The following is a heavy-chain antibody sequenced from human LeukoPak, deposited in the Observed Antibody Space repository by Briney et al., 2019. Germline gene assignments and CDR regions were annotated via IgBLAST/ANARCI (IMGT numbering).Heavy chain of an antibody. Sequence: GGSLRLSCAASGFTFSSYWMSWVRQAPGKGLELVANIKQDGSEKYYVDSVKGRFTISRDNAKNLLYLQMNSLRAEDTAVHYCARRTLRELLLKFASGWDYWGQGTLVTVSS. D-gene: IGHD1-26*01. CDR3: ARRTLRELLLKFASGWDY. CDR1: GFTFSSYW. J-gene: IGHJ4*02. CDR2: IKQDGSEK. V-gene: IGHV3-7*01.